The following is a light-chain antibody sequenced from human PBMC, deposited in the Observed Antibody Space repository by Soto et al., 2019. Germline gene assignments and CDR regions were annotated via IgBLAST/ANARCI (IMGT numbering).Light chain of an antibody. J-gene: IGLJ1*01. CDR2: AVS. CDR1: SSDVGSYDH. Sequence: QSVLTQPRSVSGSPGQSVTISCTGTSSDVGSYDHVAWYQQSPGKSPKLIIYAVSDRPSGVSDRFSGSKSGISASLTISGLQTEDEADYYCISYTDRQSYLFGTGTKVTVL. V-gene: IGLV2-11*01. CDR3: ISYTDRQSYL.